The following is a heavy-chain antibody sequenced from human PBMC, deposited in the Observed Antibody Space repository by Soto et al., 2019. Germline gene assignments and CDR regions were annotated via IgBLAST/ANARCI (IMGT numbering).Heavy chain of an antibody. D-gene: IGHD2-2*01. Sequence: PSETLSLTCTVSGGSISSSSYYWGWIRQPPGKGLEWIGSIYYSGSTYYNPSLKSRVTISVDTSKNQFSLKLSSVTAADTAVYYCARSLWGPAGHINWFDLWGQGTLVTVSS. J-gene: IGHJ5*02. CDR1: GGSISSSSYY. V-gene: IGHV4-39*07. CDR3: ARSLWGPAGHINWFDL. CDR2: IYYSGST.